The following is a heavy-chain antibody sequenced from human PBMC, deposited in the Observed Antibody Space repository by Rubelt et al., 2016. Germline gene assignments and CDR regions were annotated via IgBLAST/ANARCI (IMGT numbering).Heavy chain of an antibody. Sequence: QVQLRQWGAGLLKPSETLSVTCAVYGGSFSGYYWSWIRQPPGKGLEWIGEINHSGSTNYNPSLKSRVTISVDTSKNQFALKRNSVTAADTNRYYCAGSSYSSSWGYFDSWGQGSLVTVSS. J-gene: IGHJ4*02. V-gene: IGHV4-34*01. CDR1: GGSFSGYY. D-gene: IGHD6-13*01. CDR2: INHSGST. CDR3: AGSSYSSSWGYFDS.